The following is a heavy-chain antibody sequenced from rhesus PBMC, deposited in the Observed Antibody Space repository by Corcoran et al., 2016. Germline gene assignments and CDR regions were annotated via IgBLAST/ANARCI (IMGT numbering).Heavy chain of an antibody. V-gene: IGHV4-147*01. CDR3: ARHGGFSFDY. Sequence: QVQLQESGPGLVKPSETLSLTCTVPGGSLIISHMSWIRQPPGKGLVGVGQIRGNSGSHSYTASLKSRVNCSKDASKNTFSLQLNSVTAADTAVYFCARHGGFSFDYWGQGVLVTVSS. CDR1: GGSLIISH. J-gene: IGHJ4*01. CDR2: IRGNSGSH.